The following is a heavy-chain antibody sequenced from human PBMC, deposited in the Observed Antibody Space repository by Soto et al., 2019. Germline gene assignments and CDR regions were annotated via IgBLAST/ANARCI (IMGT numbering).Heavy chain of an antibody. J-gene: IGHJ5*02. V-gene: IGHV5-51*01. CDR1: GYRFTSYW. CDR2: IFPSDSDT. Sequence: PGESLKISCRTSGYRFTSYWIAWVRQMPGKGLEWMGIIFPSDSDTRYSPSFQGQVAISADRSTSTVFLQWASLKASDTAVYFCARKDKSGYFNWFDPWGQGTLVTVSS. D-gene: IGHD3-22*01. CDR3: ARKDKSGYFNWFDP.